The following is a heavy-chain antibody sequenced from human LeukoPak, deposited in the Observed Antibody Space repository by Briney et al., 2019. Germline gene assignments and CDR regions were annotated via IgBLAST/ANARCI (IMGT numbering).Heavy chain of an antibody. CDR1: GDSISSSSYY. V-gene: IGHV4-39*07. Sequence: MTSETLSLTCTVSGDSISSSSYYWGWIRQPPGKGLEWIGSIYYSGSTYYNSSLKSRVTISVDTSKNQFSLKLSSVTAADTAVYYCARLRVVPAAAYYMDVWGKGTTVTISS. CDR3: ARLRVVPAAAYYMDV. CDR2: IYYSGST. D-gene: IGHD2-2*01. J-gene: IGHJ6*03.